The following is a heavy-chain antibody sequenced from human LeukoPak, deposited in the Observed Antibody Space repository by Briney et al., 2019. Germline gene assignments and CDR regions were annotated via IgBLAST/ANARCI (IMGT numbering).Heavy chain of an antibody. Sequence: GGSLRLSCAASGFTFSSYAMSWVRQAPGRGLEWVSAISGSGGSTYYADSVKGRFTISRDNSKNTLYLQMNSLRAEDTAVYYCAKDPLIAAAGIPDAFDIWGQGTMVTVSS. J-gene: IGHJ3*02. V-gene: IGHV3-23*01. CDR2: ISGSGGST. D-gene: IGHD6-13*01. CDR1: GFTFSSYA. CDR3: AKDPLIAAAGIPDAFDI.